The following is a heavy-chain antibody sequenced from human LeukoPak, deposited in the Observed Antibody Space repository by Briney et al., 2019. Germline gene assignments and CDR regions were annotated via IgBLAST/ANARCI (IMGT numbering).Heavy chain of an antibody. J-gene: IGHJ3*02. Sequence: PGGSLRLSCAASGFTFSSYAMHWVRQAPGKGLEYVSAISSNGGSTYYANSVKGRFTISRDNSKNTLYLQMGSLRAEDMAVYYCARALEYDFWSGYSKGAFDIWGQGTMVTVSS. CDR2: ISSNGGST. V-gene: IGHV3-64*01. CDR3: ARALEYDFWSGYSKGAFDI. D-gene: IGHD3-3*01. CDR1: GFTFSSYA.